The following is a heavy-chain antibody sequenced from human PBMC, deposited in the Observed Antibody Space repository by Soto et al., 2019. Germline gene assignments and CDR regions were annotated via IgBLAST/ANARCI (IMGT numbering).Heavy chain of an antibody. V-gene: IGHV3-15*05. CDR3: TTIVPKGKWELGP. Sequence: PGGSLRLSCAASGFTFTNAWMSWVRQAPGKGLEWIGRVKSKSDGATTDYAGPVKGRFTISRDDSKKTLFVQMNGLKTEDTAVYYCTTIVPKGKWELGPWGQGXLVTVYS. CDR1: GFTFTNAW. D-gene: IGHD1-26*01. J-gene: IGHJ5*02. CDR2: VKSKSDGATT.